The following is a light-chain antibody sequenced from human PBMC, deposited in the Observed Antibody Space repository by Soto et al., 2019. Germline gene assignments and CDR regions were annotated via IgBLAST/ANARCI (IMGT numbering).Light chain of an antibody. J-gene: IGLJ2*01. CDR3: CSYAGSSTVV. CDR2: EGS. CDR1: SSDVGSYNL. V-gene: IGLV2-23*01. Sequence: QSALTQPASVSGSPGDSITISCTGTSSDVGSYNLVSWYQQHPGKAPKLMIYEGSKWPSGVSDRFSGSKSGNTASLTISGLQAEDEADYYCCSYAGSSTVVFGGGTKVTVL.